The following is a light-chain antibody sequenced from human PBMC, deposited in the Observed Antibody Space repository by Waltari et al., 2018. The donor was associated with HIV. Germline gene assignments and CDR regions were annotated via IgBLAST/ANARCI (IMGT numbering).Light chain of an antibody. J-gene: IGLJ2*01. CDR3: QAWDRSTVI. CDR1: KLGQKY. CDR2: EDS. Sequence: SYELTQPPSVSVSPGQTANITCSGDKLGQKYAHWYQQKSGQSPVLLIYEDSKRRSGIPERFFGSSAGDTATRTISGTQAEDEADYHCQAWDRSTVIFAGGTKLTVL. V-gene: IGLV3-1*01.